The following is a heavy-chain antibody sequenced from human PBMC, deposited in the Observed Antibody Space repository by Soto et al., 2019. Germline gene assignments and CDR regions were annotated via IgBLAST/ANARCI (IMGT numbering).Heavy chain of an antibody. J-gene: IGHJ6*02. D-gene: IGHD1-7*01. Sequence: ASVKVSCKASGYTFTSYAMHWVRQAPGQRLEWMGWINAGNGNTKYSQKFQGRVTITRDTSASTAYMELSSLRSEDTAVYYCETPYNWNSHYYYGMDVWGQGTTVTVSS. CDR2: INAGNGNT. CDR1: GYTFTSYA. V-gene: IGHV1-3*01. CDR3: ETPYNWNSHYYYGMDV.